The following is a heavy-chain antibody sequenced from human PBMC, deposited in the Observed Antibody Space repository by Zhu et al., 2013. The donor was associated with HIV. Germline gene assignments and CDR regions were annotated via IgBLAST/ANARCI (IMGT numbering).Heavy chain of an antibody. D-gene: IGHD6-13*01. CDR2: ISAYNGNT. Sequence: QVXLVQSRGEVKKPGASVKVSCKASGYTFTSYGISWVRQAPGQGLEWMGWISAYNGNTNYAQKLQGRVTMTTDTSTSTAYMELRSLRSDDTAVYYCARVPAWGSSSWYYFDYWGQGTLVTVSS. CDR1: GYTFTSYG. J-gene: IGHJ4*02. V-gene: IGHV1-18*01. CDR3: ARVPAWGSSSWYYFDY.